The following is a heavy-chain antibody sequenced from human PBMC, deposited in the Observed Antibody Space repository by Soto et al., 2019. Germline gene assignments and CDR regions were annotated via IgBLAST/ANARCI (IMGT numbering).Heavy chain of an antibody. D-gene: IGHD3-22*01. Sequence: SVKVSCKASGFTFTSSAVQWVRQARGQRLEWIGWIVVGSGNTNYAQKFQERVTITRDRSTSTAYMELSSLRSEDTAVYYCAVLGYYDSSGYPMAFDIWGQGTMVTVSS. CDR2: IVVGSGNT. CDR1: GFTFTSSA. V-gene: IGHV1-58*01. J-gene: IGHJ3*02. CDR3: AVLGYYDSSGYPMAFDI.